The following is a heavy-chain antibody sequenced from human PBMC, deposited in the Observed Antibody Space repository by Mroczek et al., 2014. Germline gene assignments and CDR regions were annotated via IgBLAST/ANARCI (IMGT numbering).Heavy chain of an antibody. D-gene: IGHD6-13*01. Sequence: QVQLVQSGPGLVKPSQTLSLTCTVSGGSISSGGYYWSWIRQHPGKGLEWIGYIYYSGSTYYNPSLKSRVIISVDTSKNQFSLKLSSVTAADTAVYYCARDRSSSWYYFQHWGQGTLVTVSS. J-gene: IGHJ1*01. V-gene: IGHV4-31*03. CDR2: IYYSGST. CDR3: ARDRSSSWYYFQH. CDR1: GGSISSGGYY.